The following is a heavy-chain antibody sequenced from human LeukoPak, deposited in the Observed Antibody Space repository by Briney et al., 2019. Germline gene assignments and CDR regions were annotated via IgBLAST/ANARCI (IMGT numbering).Heavy chain of an antibody. V-gene: IGHV3-7*01. J-gene: IGHJ4*02. D-gene: IGHD1-26*01. CDR2: IRDDGGEI. CDR3: ARDKPRGSYYGSIFDS. CDR1: GFTFSSYW. Sequence: PGGSLRLSCEASGFTFSSYWMSWVRQAPGKGLEWVANIRDDGGEIYYVDSVKGRFTISRDNAKSSLFLQMNGLRAEDAAVYYCARDKPRGSYYGSIFDSWGQGTLVTVSS.